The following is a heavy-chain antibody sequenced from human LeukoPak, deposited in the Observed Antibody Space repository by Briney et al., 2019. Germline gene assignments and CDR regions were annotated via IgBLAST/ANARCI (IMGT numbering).Heavy chain of an antibody. CDR1: GGSISSTSYY. V-gene: IGHV4-39*01. CDR3: AKAGVRYFDSSGLYAFDF. CDR2: IYYSGST. Sequence: SETLSLTCAVSGGSISSTSYYWAWIGQPPGKGLAWIGTIYYSGSTYHNPSLKSRVTMSVATSRNQFSLKLSSVDAADTAVYYCAKAGVRYFDSSGLYAFDFWGQGTTVTVSS. J-gene: IGHJ3*01. D-gene: IGHD3-22*01.